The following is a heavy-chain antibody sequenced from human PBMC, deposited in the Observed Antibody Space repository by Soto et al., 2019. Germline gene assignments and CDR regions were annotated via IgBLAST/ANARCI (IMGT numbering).Heavy chain of an antibody. D-gene: IGHD5-18*01. J-gene: IGHJ6*02. Sequence: QVQLQESGPGLVKPSQTLSLTCTVSGSSISSGDYYWSWIRQHPGKGLEWIGYTYYSGSTSYNPSLKSRVTISLDTSTNQFSLKLTSVTAADTAMYYCAREGYNYNGMDVWGQGTTVTVSS. CDR1: GSSISSGDYY. CDR3: AREGYNYNGMDV. CDR2: TYYSGST. V-gene: IGHV4-31*03.